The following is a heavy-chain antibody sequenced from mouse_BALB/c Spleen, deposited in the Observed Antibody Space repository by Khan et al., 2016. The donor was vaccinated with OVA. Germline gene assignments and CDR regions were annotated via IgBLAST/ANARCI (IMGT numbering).Heavy chain of an antibody. CDR2: ITYSGST. V-gene: IGHV3-2*02. D-gene: IGHD1-1*01. J-gene: IGHJ2*01. CDR1: GYSITSDYA. CDR3: ARDYGSSDHFFDY. Sequence: EVQLQESGPGLVKPSQSLSLTCTVTGYSITSDYAWNWIRQFPGNKLEWMAYITYSGSTGYNPSLKSRISITRDTSKNQFFLQLNSVTTEDTATYYCARDYGSSDHFFDYWGQGTTLTVSS.